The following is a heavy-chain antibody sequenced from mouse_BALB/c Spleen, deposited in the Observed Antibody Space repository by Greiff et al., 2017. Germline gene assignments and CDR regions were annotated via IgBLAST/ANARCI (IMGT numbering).Heavy chain of an antibody. V-gene: IGHV5-12-1*01. CDR3: ARHVQLYYFDY. D-gene: IGHD4-1*02. CDR2: ISSGGGST. J-gene: IGHJ2*01. CDR1: GFAFSSYD. Sequence: EVKLMESGGGLVKPGGSLKLSCAASGFAFSSYDMSWVRQTPEKRLEWVAYISSGGGSTYYPDTVKGRFTISRDNAKNTLYLQMSSLKSEDTAMYYCARHVQLYYFDYWGQGTTLTVSS.